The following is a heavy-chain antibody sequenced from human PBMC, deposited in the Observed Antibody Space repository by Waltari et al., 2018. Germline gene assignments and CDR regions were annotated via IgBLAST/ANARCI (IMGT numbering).Heavy chain of an antibody. CDR3: ARGGRWAEYFQH. J-gene: IGHJ1*01. CDR2: VDHSGST. V-gene: IGHV4-34*01. D-gene: IGHD4-17*01. Sequence: QVQLQQWGAGLLKPSATLSLTCAVYGGPLTAYSWSWIRQPPGKGLVWIGEVDHSGSTNDNPSLKSRVTISVDTSKNQFSLKLSSVTAADTAVYYCARGGRWAEYFQHWGQGTLVTVSS. CDR1: GGPLTAYS.